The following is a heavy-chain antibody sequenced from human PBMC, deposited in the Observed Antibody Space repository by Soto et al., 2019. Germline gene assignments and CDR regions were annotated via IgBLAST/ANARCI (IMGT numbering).Heavy chain of an antibody. CDR3: ARGRSSGWPIRVPDAFDI. CDR1: GGSFSGYY. Sequence: SETLSLTCAVYGGSFSGYYWSWIRQPPGKGLEWIGEINHSGSTNYNPSLKSRVTISVDTSKNQFSLKLSSVTAADTAVYYCARGRSSGWPIRVPDAFDIWGQETMVTVSS. D-gene: IGHD6-19*01. J-gene: IGHJ3*02. CDR2: INHSGST. V-gene: IGHV4-34*01.